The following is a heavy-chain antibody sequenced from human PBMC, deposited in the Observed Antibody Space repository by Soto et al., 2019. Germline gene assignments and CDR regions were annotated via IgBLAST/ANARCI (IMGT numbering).Heavy chain of an antibody. CDR3: ARDWTSPSSVSSSCPRGGWFDP. Sequence: SETLSLTCSLSVGAIGGYYWRWIRQPPGKALEWIGYVSYSGSNDYHPSLKSRVSISIDTSKNQFSLKMISGTAADTAGYYCARDWTSPSSVSSSCPRGGWFDPWGQGTLVTVSS. CDR2: VSYSGSN. CDR1: VGAIGGYY. D-gene: IGHD2-15*01. V-gene: IGHV4-59*01. J-gene: IGHJ5*02.